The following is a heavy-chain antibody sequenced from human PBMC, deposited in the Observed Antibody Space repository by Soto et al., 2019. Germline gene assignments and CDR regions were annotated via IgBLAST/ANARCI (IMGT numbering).Heavy chain of an antibody. CDR3: ANRWEEMVSANYYYYGMDV. J-gene: IGHJ6*02. V-gene: IGHV3-30*18. CDR2: ISYDGSNK. CDR1: GFTFSSYG. Sequence: GGSLRLSCAASGFTFSSYGMHWVRQAPGKGLEWVAVISYDGSNKYYADSVKGRLTISRDNSKNTLYLQMNSLGAEDTAVYYCANRWEEMVSANYYYYGMDVWGQGTTVTVSS. D-gene: IGHD2-8*01.